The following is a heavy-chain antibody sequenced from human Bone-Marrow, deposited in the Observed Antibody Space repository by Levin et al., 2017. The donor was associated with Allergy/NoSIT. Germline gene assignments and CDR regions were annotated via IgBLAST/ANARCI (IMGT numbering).Heavy chain of an antibody. J-gene: IGHJ6*03. CDR1: GYTFTGYY. V-gene: IGHV1-2*02. D-gene: IGHD4-17*01. Sequence: ASVKVSCKASGYTFTGYYMHWVRQAPGQGLEWMGWINPNSGGTNYAQKFQGRVTMTRDTSISTAYMELSRLRSDDTAVYYCASDYGDLRDYYYMDVWGKGTTVTVSS. CDR3: ASDYGDLRDYYYMDV. CDR2: INPNSGGT.